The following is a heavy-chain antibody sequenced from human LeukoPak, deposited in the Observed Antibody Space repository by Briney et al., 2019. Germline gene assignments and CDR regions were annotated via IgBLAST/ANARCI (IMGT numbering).Heavy chain of an antibody. CDR2: IYTSGSI. Sequence: SETLSLTCTVSGGSISSGSYYWSWIRQPAGKGLEWIGRIYTSGSINYNPSLKSRVTISVDTSKNQFSLKLSSVTAADTAVYYCARGRRRWLQFYYFDYWGQGTLVTVSS. D-gene: IGHD5-24*01. V-gene: IGHV4-61*02. J-gene: IGHJ4*02. CDR1: GGSISSGSYY. CDR3: ARGRRRWLQFYYFDY.